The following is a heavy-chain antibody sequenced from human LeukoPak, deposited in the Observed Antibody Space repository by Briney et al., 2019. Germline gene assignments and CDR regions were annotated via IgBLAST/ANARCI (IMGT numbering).Heavy chain of an antibody. V-gene: IGHV1-46*01. CDR3: ARGAGYCSVVSCFEGTTTFAY. D-gene: IGHD2-15*01. Sequence: ASVKVSCKASGYTFTSYYMHWVRQAPGQGLEWMGIINPSGGSTSYAQKFQGRVTFTRDTSNNTAYMEVSSLTSDDTATYYCARGAGYCSVVSCFEGTTTFAYWGQGTLVTVSS. J-gene: IGHJ4*02. CDR2: INPSGGST. CDR1: GYTFTSYY.